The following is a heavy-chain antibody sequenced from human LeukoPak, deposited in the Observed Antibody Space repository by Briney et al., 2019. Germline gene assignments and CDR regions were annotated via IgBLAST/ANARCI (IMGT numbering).Heavy chain of an antibody. V-gene: IGHV3-48*03. D-gene: IGHD6-13*01. CDR1: GLTFSSYE. Sequence: GGSLRLSCAASGLTFSSYEMNWVRQAPGKGLEWVSYISSSGSTIYYADSVKGRFTISRDNAKNSLYLQMNSLRAEDTAVYYCASAYSSSWLGDAFDIWGQGTMVTVSS. CDR2: ISSSGSTI. J-gene: IGHJ3*02. CDR3: ASAYSSSWLGDAFDI.